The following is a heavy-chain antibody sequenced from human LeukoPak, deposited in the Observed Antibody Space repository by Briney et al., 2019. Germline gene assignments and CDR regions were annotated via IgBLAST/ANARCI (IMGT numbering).Heavy chain of an antibody. V-gene: IGHV4-34*01. Sequence: SETLSLTCAVYGGSFSGYYWSWIRQPPGKELEWIGEINHSGSTNYNPSLKSRVTISVDTSKNQFSLKLSSVTAADTAVYYCARSQGAFDIWGQGTMVTVSS. J-gene: IGHJ3*02. CDR2: INHSGST. CDR3: ARSQGAFDI. CDR1: GGSFSGYY.